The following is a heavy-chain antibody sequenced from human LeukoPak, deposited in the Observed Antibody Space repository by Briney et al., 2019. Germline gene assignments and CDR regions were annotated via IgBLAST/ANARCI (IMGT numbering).Heavy chain of an antibody. D-gene: IGHD2-2*01. J-gene: IGHJ6*02. CDR2: INPNSGGT. CDR1: GYTFTGYY. CDR3: ARENIVVVPAARPYYYGMDV. Sequence: ASVKVSCKASGYTFTGYYMHWVRQAPGQGLEWMGRINPNSGGTNYAQKFQGRVTVTRDTSISTAYMELSRLRSDDTAVYYCARENIVVVPAARPYYYGMDVWGQGTTVTVSS. V-gene: IGHV1-2*06.